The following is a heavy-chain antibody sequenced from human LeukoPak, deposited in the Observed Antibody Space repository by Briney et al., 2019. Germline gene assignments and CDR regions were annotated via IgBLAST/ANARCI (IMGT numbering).Heavy chain of an antibody. CDR2: IYYSGST. J-gene: IGHJ4*02. D-gene: IGHD6-13*01. V-gene: IGHV4-39*07. CDR1: GGSISSSSYY. CDR3: ARDQGIAAAGLYYFDY. Sequence: SETLSLTCTVSGGSISSSSYYWGWIRQPPGKGLEWIGSIYYSGSTYYNPSLKSRVTISVGTSKNQFSLKLSSVTAADTAVYYCARDQGIAAAGLYYFDYWGQGTLVTVSS.